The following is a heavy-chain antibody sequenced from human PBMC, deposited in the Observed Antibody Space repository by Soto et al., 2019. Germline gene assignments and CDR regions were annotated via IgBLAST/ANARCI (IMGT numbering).Heavy chain of an antibody. D-gene: IGHD3-3*01. J-gene: IGHJ4*02. CDR2: IVGDGSGI. V-gene: IGHV3-23*01. CDR3: AKDLRPDGRYDLDY. Sequence: GGSLRLSCAAYGFTFRTYAMNWVRQAPGKGLEWVAVIVGDGSGIDCADSVKGRFTISRDNSKNTLYLQMTSLRVEDTATYFCAKDLRPDGRYDLDYWGQGTLVTVSS. CDR1: GFTFRTYA.